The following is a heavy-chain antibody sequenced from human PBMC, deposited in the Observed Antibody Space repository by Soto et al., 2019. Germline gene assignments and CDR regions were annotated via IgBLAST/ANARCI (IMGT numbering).Heavy chain of an antibody. J-gene: IGHJ6*02. CDR2: IYYSGST. D-gene: IGHD2-21*02. CDR1: GGSISSSSYY. Sequence: PSETLSLTCTVSGGSISSSSYYWGWIRQPPGKGLEWIGSIYYSGSTYYNPSLKSRVTISVDTSKNQFSLKLSSVTAADTAVYYCASLSFIVVVTAIHVGAALSGGMDVWGQGTTVTVSS. V-gene: IGHV4-39*01. CDR3: ASLSFIVVVTAIHVGAALSGGMDV.